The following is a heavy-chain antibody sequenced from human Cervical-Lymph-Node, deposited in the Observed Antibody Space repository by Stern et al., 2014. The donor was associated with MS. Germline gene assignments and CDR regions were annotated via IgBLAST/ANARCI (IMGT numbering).Heavy chain of an antibody. Sequence: QVQLQESGPGLVKPSGTLSLTCAVSGGSINNSNWWWWVRQSPGEGLEWVVEFKHSGTTNYTPSRKSRVTMSQDKSKTQFSLKLTSVTAADTAVYYCARRALTTLSLDSWGQGALVTVSS. D-gene: IGHD4-11*01. CDR3: ARRALTTLSLDS. J-gene: IGHJ4*02. CDR2: FKHSGTT. CDR1: GGSINNSNW. V-gene: IGHV4-4*02.